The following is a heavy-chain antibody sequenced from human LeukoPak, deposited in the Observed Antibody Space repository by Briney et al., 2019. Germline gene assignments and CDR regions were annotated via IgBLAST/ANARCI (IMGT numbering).Heavy chain of an antibody. V-gene: IGHV3-53*01. J-gene: IGHJ1*01. CDR2: IFNGGST. CDR1: GFAVSSNH. D-gene: IGHD1-26*01. Sequence: PGGPLRLSCAASGFAVSSNHMNWVRQAPGKGLEWVSAIFNGGSTYYADSVKGRFTIPRDNSKNTLYLQMNSLRAEDTAVYYCATSIVGLTYDEHFQHWGQGTLVTVSS. CDR3: ATSIVGLTYDEHFQH.